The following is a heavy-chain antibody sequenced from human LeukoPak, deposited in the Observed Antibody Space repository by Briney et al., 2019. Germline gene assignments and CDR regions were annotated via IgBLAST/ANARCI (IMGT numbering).Heavy chain of an antibody. V-gene: IGHV1-18*01. CDR1: GYTFTTYG. J-gene: IGHJ4*02. CDR2: ISAYNGDT. CDR3: GRSMDSSTSRLIEY. D-gene: IGHD6-6*01. Sequence: GASVKVSCKASGYTFTTYGINWVRQAPGQGLEWMGWISAYNGDTNYAQKLQGRVTMTTDTSTSTVYMELRSLRSDDTAVYYCGRSMDSSTSRLIEYWGQGTLVTVSS.